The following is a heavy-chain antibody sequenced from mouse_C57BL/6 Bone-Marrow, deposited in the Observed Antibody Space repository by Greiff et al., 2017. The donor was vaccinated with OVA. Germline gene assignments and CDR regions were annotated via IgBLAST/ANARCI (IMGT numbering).Heavy chain of an antibody. V-gene: IGHV4-1*01. D-gene: IGHD4-1*01. CDR2: INPDSSTI. CDR1: GVDFSRYW. J-gene: IGHJ2*01. Sequence: GVDFSRYWMSWVRRAPGKGLEWIGEINPDSSTINYAPSLKDKFIISRDNAKNTLYLQMSKVRSEDTALYYCASLGRGYFDYWGQGTTLTVSS. CDR3: ASLGRGYFDY.